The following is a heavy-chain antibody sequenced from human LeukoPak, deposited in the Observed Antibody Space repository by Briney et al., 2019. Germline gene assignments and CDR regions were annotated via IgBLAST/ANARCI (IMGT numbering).Heavy chain of an antibody. CDR2: ISYDGSHK. J-gene: IGHJ4*02. V-gene: IGHV3-30*18. D-gene: IGHD2-21*02. CDR3: AKDSCGGDCYSFDY. CDR1: GFTFSSFG. Sequence: GGSLRLSCAASGFTFSSFGMHWVRQAPGRGLEWVAVISYDGSHKYYADSVKGRFTISRDSSKNTLYLQMNSLRAEDTAVYYCAKDSCGGDCYSFDYWGQGTLVTVSS.